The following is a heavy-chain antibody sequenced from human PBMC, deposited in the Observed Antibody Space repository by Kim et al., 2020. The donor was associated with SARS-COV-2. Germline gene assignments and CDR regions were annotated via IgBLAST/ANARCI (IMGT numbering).Heavy chain of an antibody. D-gene: IGHD2-21*02. Sequence: SETLSLTCTVSGGSISSSSYYWGWIRQPPGKGLEWIGSIYYSGSTYYNPSLKSRVTISVDTSKNQFSLKLSSVTAADTAVYYCARHNGGDCYSEPPCGVDWYFDLWGRGTLVTVSS. CDR1: GGSISSSSYY. CDR2: IYYSGST. V-gene: IGHV4-39*01. CDR3: ARHNGGDCYSEPPCGVDWYFDL. J-gene: IGHJ2*01.